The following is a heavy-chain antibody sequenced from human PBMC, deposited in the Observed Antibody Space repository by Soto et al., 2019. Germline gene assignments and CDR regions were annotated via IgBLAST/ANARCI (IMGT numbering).Heavy chain of an antibody. J-gene: IGHJ4*02. D-gene: IGHD6-6*01. CDR2: IYSGGST. V-gene: IGHV3-66*01. Sequence: GESLRLSCAASGFTVSSNYMSWVRQAPGKGLEWVSVIYSGGSTYYADSVKGRFTISRDNSKNTLYLQMNSLRAEDTAVYYCARGEQLVLAHAFYYFDYWGQGTLVTVSS. CDR3: ARGEQLVLAHAFYYFDY. CDR1: GFTVSSNY.